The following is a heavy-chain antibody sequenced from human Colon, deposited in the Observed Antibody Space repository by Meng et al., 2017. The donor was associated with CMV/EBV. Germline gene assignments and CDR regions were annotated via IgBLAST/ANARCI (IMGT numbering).Heavy chain of an antibody. V-gene: IGHV3-43D*03. J-gene: IGHJ6*02. CDR1: GFSFDHYA. CDR3: AKVEGSTSNFYYFGMHV. Sequence: LSLTCVVSGFSFDHYAVHWVRQPPGKGLEWVSLVSWDGVTNYYGDSVRGRFTVSRDKEKNTLFLQMNDLRSEDTAVYFCAKVEGSTSNFYYFGMHVWGPGTTVTVSS. D-gene: IGHD3-10*01. CDR2: VSWDGVTN.